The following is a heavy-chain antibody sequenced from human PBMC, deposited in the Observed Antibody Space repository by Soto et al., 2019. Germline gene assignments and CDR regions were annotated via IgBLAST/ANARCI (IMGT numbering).Heavy chain of an antibody. CDR1: GYTFTGFD. J-gene: IGHJ4*02. CDR2: INPDSGGT. Sequence: ASVKVSCKASGYTFTGFDMHWVRQVPGQGLESMGWINPDSGGTNYAQKFQGRVTMTRDRSISTAYMELSRLRSDDTAVYFCARDRRLPALTVSSPDYWGQGTLLTVSS. V-gene: IGHV1-2*02. D-gene: IGHD2-2*01. CDR3: ARDRRLPALTVSSPDY.